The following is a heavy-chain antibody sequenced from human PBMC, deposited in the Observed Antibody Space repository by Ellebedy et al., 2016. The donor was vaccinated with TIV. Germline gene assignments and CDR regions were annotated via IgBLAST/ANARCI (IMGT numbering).Heavy chain of an antibody. V-gene: IGHV1-18*04. Sequence: ASVKVSCKTSGYAFSTNGISWVRQAPGQGLEWIGWISAYDGATNYPQKFQDRISMTTDSSTRTAFLELRRLTSDDTAVYYCARDLVNPDYWGQGTLVTVSS. J-gene: IGHJ4*02. D-gene: IGHD3-9*01. CDR1: GYAFSTNG. CDR3: ARDLVNPDY. CDR2: ISAYDGAT.